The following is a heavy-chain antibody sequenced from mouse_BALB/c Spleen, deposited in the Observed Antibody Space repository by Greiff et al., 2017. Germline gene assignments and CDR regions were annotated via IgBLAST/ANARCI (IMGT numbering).Heavy chain of an antibody. CDR1: GFTFSSFG. CDR3: ARGCNSHYAMDY. Sequence: DVMVVESGGGLVQPGGSRKLSCAASGFTFSSFGMHWVRQAPAKGLEWVAYISSGSSTIYYADTVKGRFTISRDNPKNTLFLQMNSLRSEDTAMYYCARGCNSHYAMDYWGQGTSVTVSS. CDR2: ISSGSSTI. V-gene: IGHV5-17*02. D-gene: IGHD2-1*01. J-gene: IGHJ4*01.